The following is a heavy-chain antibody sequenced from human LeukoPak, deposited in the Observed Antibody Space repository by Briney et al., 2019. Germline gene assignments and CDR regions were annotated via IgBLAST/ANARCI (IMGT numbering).Heavy chain of an antibody. CDR1: GYTFTSYG. CDR2: ISAYNGNT. J-gene: IGHJ4*02. D-gene: IGHD1-7*01. CDR3: ARDPRINWNYSFDF. V-gene: IGHV1-18*04. Sequence: GASVKVSSKASGYTFTSYGISWVRQAPGQGLEWMGWISAYNGNTNYAQKLQGRVTMTTDTSTSTAYMELRSLRSDDTAVYYCARDPRINWNYSFDFWGQGTLVTVSS.